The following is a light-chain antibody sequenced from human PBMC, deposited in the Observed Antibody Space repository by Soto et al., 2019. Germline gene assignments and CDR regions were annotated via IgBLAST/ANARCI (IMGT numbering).Light chain of an antibody. V-gene: IGKV2-30*01. Sequence: DVVMTQSPLSLPVTLGQPASISCRSSQSLVYNDGNIYLNWFQQRPGQSPRRLIYKVSNRDSGVPDRVSGSGSDTDFTLKISRVEAEDVGVYYCTQGTHWPTAFGQGTKGEIK. CDR3: TQGTHWPTA. CDR1: QSLVYNDGNIY. CDR2: KVS. J-gene: IGKJ1*01.